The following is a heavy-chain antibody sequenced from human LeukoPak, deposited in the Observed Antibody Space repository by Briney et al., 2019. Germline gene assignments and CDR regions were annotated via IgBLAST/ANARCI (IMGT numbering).Heavy chain of an antibody. Sequence: PGGSLRLSCAASGFTFSSYSMNWVRQAPGKGLEWVSSIGSSSSYIYYADSVKGRFTISRDNAKNSLYLQMNSLRAEDTAVYYCASSRLVVGIDYWGQGTLVTVSS. D-gene: IGHD3-22*01. CDR3: ASSRLVVGIDY. V-gene: IGHV3-21*01. CDR1: GFTFSSYS. J-gene: IGHJ4*02. CDR2: IGSSSSYI.